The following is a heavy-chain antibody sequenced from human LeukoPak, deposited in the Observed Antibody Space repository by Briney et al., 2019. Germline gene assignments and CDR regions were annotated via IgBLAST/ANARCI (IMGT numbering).Heavy chain of an antibody. J-gene: IGHJ4*02. Sequence: PGGSLRLSCAASGFTFSSYGMHWVRQAPGKGLEWVAVISYDGSNKYYADSVKGRFTISRDNSKNTLYLQMNSLRAEDTAVYYCARGGTYCNGDCPPAYWGQGTLVTVSS. V-gene: IGHV3-30*03. CDR1: GFTFSSYG. CDR2: ISYDGSNK. CDR3: ARGGTYCNGDCPPAY. D-gene: IGHD2-21*02.